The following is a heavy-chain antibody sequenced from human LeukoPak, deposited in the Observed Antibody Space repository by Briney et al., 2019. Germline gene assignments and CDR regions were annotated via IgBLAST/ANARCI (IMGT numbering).Heavy chain of an antibody. CDR3: ARAVTSGWPMYYFDY. CDR2: IHYSVST. V-gene: IGHV4-59*01. Sequence: SETLSLTCTVSGGSISSYYWSWIRQPPGKGLEWIGYIHYSVSTNYNPSLKSRVTISVDTSKSQFSLKLSSVTAADTAVYYCARAVTSGWPMYYFDYWGQGTLVTVSS. J-gene: IGHJ4*02. D-gene: IGHD2-2*01. CDR1: GGSISSYY.